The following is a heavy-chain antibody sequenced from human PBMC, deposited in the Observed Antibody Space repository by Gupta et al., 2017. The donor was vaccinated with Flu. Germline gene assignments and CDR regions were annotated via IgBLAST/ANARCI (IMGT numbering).Heavy chain of an antibody. CDR2: ISYDGSNK. CDR3: AKGYSGYRWRLVGLGGY. J-gene: IGHJ4*02. Sequence: QVQLVESGRGVVQPGRSLRLSCPASGFTFRSYGMFWVRQAPGKGLEWVAVISYDGSNKYYADSVKGRFTISRDNSKNTLYLQMNSLRAEDTAVYYCAKGYSGYRWRLVGLGGYWGQGTLVTVSS. D-gene: IGHD5-12*01. V-gene: IGHV3-30*18. CDR1: GFTFRSYG.